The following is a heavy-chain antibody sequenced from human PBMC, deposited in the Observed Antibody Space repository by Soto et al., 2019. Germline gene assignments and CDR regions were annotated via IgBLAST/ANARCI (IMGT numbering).Heavy chain of an antibody. Sequence: QVQLVESGGGVVQPGRSLSLSCAASGFTFRSYAMHWVRQAPGKGLEWVAVISYDGSNKYHADSAKGRFTISRDNSKNTLYLQMNSLRVEDTAVYYCAEDPTSSGWYGAPHYWGQGTLVTVSS. D-gene: IGHD6-19*01. CDR2: ISYDGSNK. J-gene: IGHJ4*02. V-gene: IGHV3-30-3*01. CDR1: GFTFRSYA. CDR3: AEDPTSSGWYGAPHY.